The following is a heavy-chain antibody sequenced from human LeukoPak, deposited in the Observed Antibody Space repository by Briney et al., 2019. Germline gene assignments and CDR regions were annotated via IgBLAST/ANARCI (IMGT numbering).Heavy chain of an antibody. CDR2: IIPIFGTA. Sequence: SVKVSCKASGGTFSSYAISWVRQAPGQGLEWMGGIIPIFGTANYAQKFQGRVTITADESTSTAYMELSSLRSGDTAVYYCARARGLGYDYVWGSYRLDYWGQGTLVTVSS. CDR1: GGTFSSYA. CDR3: ARARGLGYDYVWGSYRLDY. D-gene: IGHD3-16*02. V-gene: IGHV1-69*13. J-gene: IGHJ4*02.